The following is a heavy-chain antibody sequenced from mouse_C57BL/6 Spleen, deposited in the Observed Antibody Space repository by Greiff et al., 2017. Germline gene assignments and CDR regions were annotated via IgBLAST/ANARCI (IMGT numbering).Heavy chain of an antibody. Sequence: QVQLQQPGAELVKPGASVKMSCKASGYTFTSYWITWVKQRPGQGLEWIGDIYPGSGSTNYNEKFKSKDTLTVDTSSSTAYMQLSSLTSEDSAVSFCALYDGSYWYFDVWGTGTTVTVSS. J-gene: IGHJ1*03. V-gene: IGHV1-55*01. CDR1: GYTFTSYW. CDR3: ALYDGSYWYFDV. CDR2: IYPGSGST. D-gene: IGHD1-1*01.